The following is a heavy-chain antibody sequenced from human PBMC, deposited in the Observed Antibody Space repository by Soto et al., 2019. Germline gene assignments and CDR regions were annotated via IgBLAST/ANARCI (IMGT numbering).Heavy chain of an antibody. CDR3: ARGSNWDGNWFDP. Sequence: ASMKVSCKASGYTFTGYYMHWVRQAPGQRLEWMGWLNAGSGDTKYSQKFQDRVTITRETSASTAYMELSSLRSEDTAVYYCARGSNWDGNWFDPWGQGTLVTVSS. V-gene: IGHV1-3*01. CDR2: LNAGSGDT. D-gene: IGHD1-1*01. J-gene: IGHJ5*02. CDR1: GYTFTGYY.